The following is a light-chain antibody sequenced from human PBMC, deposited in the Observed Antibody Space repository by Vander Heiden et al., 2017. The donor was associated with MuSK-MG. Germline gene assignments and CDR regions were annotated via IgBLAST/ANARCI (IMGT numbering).Light chain of an antibody. CDR3: QQYNSYPLT. CDR1: QSISDW. V-gene: IGKV1-5*03. J-gene: IGKJ4*01. CDR2: KAS. Sequence: IPLTQSPSTLSASLRHTVTITWRARQSISDWLAWHQQKPGKAPKFLIYKASSLESGVPSRFSGSGSGTEFTLTISSLQPDDFATYYCQQYNSYPLTFGGGTKVEIK.